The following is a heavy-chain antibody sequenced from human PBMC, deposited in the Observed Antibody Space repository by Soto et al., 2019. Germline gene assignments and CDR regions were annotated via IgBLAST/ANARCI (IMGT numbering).Heavy chain of an antibody. Sequence: QVQLVQSGAEVKKPGSSVKVSCKASGGTFSSYTISWVRQAPGQGLEWMGRIIPILGIANYAQKFQGRVTITADKATSTAYMELSSLRSEDTAVYSCTGRYGDRDYWGQGTLVTVSS. CDR3: TGRYGDRDY. V-gene: IGHV1-69*02. CDR1: GGTFSSYT. J-gene: IGHJ4*02. D-gene: IGHD4-17*01. CDR2: IIPILGIA.